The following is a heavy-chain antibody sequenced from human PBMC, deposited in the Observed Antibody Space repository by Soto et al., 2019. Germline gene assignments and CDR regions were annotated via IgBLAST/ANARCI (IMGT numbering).Heavy chain of an antibody. D-gene: IGHD5-12*01. V-gene: IGHV4-34*01. J-gene: IGHJ4*02. Sequence: SETLSLTCAVYGGSFSGYYWSWIRQPPGKGLEWIGEINHSGSTNYNPSLKSRVTISVDTSKNQFSLKLSSVTAADTAVYYCARGQRWLQIREGFDYWGQGTLVTVSS. CDR1: GGSFSGYY. CDR2: INHSGST. CDR3: ARGQRWLQIREGFDY.